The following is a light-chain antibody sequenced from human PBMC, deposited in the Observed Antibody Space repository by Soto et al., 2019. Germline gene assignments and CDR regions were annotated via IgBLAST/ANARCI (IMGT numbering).Light chain of an antibody. CDR1: SSDVGGYNY. V-gene: IGLV2-8*01. CDR3: SSYAGSNTVL. CDR2: EVS. J-gene: IGLJ3*02. Sequence: QTVVTQPPSASGSPGQSVTISCTGSSSDVGGYNYVSWYQQRPGQAPKIMIYEVSERPSGVPDRFSGSKSGNTASLTVSGLQAEDEGDYYCSSYAGSNTVLFGGGTKLTVL.